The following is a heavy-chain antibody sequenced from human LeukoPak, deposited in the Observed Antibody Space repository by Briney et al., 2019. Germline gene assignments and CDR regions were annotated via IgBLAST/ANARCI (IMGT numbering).Heavy chain of an antibody. CDR1: GGTFSSYA. J-gene: IGHJ4*02. V-gene: IGHV1-69*13. CDR3: ARDATGTTLILDY. D-gene: IGHD1-7*01. CDR2: IIPIFGTA. Sequence: ASVKVSCKASGGTFSSYAISWVRQAPGQGLEWMGGIIPIFGTANYAQKFQGRVTITADESTSTAYMELSSLGSEDTAVYYCARDATGTTLILDYWGQGTLVTVSS.